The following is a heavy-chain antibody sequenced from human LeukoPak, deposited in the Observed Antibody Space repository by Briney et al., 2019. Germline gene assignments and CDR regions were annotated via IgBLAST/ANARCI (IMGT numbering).Heavy chain of an antibody. CDR2: ISWNSGSI. V-gene: IGHV3-9*01. D-gene: IGHD1-26*01. CDR3: AKAVGATINYYYGMDV. J-gene: IGHJ6*02. CDR1: GFTFDDYA. Sequence: GGSLRLSCAASGFTFDDYAMHWVRQARGKGLEWVSGISWNSGSIGYADSVKGRFTISRDNAKNSLYLQMNSLRAEDTALYYCAKAVGATINYYYGMDVWGQGTTVTVSS.